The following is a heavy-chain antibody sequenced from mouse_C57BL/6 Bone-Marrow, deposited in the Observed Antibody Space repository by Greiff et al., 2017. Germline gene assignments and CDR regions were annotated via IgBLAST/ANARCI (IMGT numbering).Heavy chain of an antibody. V-gene: IGHV1-69*01. D-gene: IGHD2-4*01. CDR1: GYTFTRYW. CDR3: AYDYDGNWYCDV. CDR2: IDPSDSYT. Sequence: QVQLQQPGAELVMPGASVKLSCKASGYTFTRYWMHWVKQRPGPGLEWIGEIDPSDSYTNYNQKFKGKSTLTVDKSSSTAYMQLSSLTSEDSAVYYCAYDYDGNWYCDVWGTGTTVTVSS. J-gene: IGHJ1*03.